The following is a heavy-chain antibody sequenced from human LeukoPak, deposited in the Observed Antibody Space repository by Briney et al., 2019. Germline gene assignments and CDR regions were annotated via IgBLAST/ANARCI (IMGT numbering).Heavy chain of an antibody. CDR2: IIGSAGST. J-gene: IGHJ4*02. D-gene: IGHD6-13*01. Sequence: GGSLRLSCVASGFTFGKYWMSWVRQAPGKGLEWVSSIIGSAGSTYYADSVKGRFTISRDNSKNMLFLQMNGLRAEDTAVYYCAKDLLGSSYDYWGQGTLVTVSS. CDR3: AKDLLGSSYDY. CDR1: GFTFGKYW. V-gene: IGHV3-23*01.